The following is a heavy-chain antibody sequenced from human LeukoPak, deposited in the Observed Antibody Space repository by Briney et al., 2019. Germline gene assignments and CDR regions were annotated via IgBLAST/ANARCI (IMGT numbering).Heavy chain of an antibody. CDR1: GYNFTGYY. Sequence: ASVKVSCKASGYNFTGYYMHWVRQATGQGLEWMGWMNPNSGNTGYAQKFQGRVTMTRNTSISTAYMELSSLRSEDTAVYYCARDSYSSSWYETYFDYWGQGTLVTVSS. J-gene: IGHJ4*02. CDR2: MNPNSGNT. D-gene: IGHD6-13*01. V-gene: IGHV1-8*02. CDR3: ARDSYSSSWYETYFDY.